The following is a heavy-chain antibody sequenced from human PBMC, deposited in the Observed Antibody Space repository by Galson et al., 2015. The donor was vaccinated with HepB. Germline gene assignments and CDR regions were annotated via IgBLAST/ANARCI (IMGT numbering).Heavy chain of an antibody. J-gene: IGHJ6*02. Sequence: SETLSLTCAVSGGSISTSSWWTWVRQSPGEGLEWIGEIFHSGTTNYNPSLKSRGHISVDESKNQFSLKLRSVTAADTAVYYCARFIRFLEWSGRRDFYYGMDVWGQGTTVTVSS. CDR2: IFHSGTT. CDR3: ARFIRFLEWSGRRDFYYGMDV. V-gene: IGHV4-4*02. CDR1: GGSISTSSW. D-gene: IGHD3-3*01.